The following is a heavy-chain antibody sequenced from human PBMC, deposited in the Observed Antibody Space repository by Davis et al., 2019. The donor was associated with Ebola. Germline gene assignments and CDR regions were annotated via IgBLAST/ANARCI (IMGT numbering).Heavy chain of an antibody. D-gene: IGHD3-10*01. J-gene: IGHJ4*02. CDR3: LGNDYGDY. CDR1: GFSFSSYW. V-gene: IGHV3-15*01. Sequence: GESLKISCAASGFSFSSYWMSWVRQAPGKGLEWVGRIRLLSAGGTTDYATPVKGRFTISRDDSKNTLYLQMNSLKTEDTAVYYCLGNDYGDYWGQGTLVTVSS. CDR2: IRLLSAGGTT.